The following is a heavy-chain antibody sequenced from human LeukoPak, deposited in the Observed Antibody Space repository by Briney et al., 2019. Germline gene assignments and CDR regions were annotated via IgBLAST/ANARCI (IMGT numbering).Heavy chain of an antibody. CDR2: ISGSGGST. Sequence: GGTLRLSCAASGFTFSSYGMSWVRQAPGKGLEWVSVISGSGGSTYYAASVKGRFTISRDNSKNTLYLQMNSLRAEDTAVYYCARGGLPVYYYDSSGSIGLFDYWGQGTLVTVSS. CDR3: ARGGLPVYYYDSSGSIGLFDY. V-gene: IGHV3-23*01. CDR1: GFTFSSYG. D-gene: IGHD3-22*01. J-gene: IGHJ4*02.